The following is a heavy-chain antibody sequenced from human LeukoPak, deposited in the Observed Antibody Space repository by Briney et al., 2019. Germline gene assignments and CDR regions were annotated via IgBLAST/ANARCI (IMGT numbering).Heavy chain of an antibody. J-gene: IGHJ6*02. CDR3: ARDVEGPITILHYGMDV. D-gene: IGHD3-3*01. CDR1: GFTFSSYA. V-gene: IGHV3-30-3*01. CDR2: ISYDGSNK. Sequence: PGGSLRLSCAASGFTFSSYAMHWVRQAPGKGLEWVAVISYDGSNKYYADSVKGRFTISRDNSKNTLYLQMNSLRAEDTAVYYCARDVEGPITILHYGMDVWGQGTTVTVSS.